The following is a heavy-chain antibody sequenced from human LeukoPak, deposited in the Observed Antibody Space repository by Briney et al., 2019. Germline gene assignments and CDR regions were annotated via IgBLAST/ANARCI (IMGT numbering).Heavy chain of an antibody. CDR2: ISGSGGST. J-gene: IGHJ4*02. D-gene: IGHD3-3*01. CDR1: GFTFSSYA. V-gene: IGHV3-23*01. Sequence: GGSLRLSCAASGFTFSSYAMTWVRQAPGKGLEWVSTISGSGGSTYYADSVKGRFTISRDNAKNSLYLQMNSLRAEDTAVYYCARSGILEYYFDYWGQGTLVTVSS. CDR3: ARSGILEYYFDY.